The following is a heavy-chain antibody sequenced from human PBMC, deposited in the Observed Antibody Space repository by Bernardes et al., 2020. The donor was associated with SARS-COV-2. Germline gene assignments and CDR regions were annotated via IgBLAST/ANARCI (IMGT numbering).Heavy chain of an antibody. CDR1: GYTFTGYY. V-gene: IGHV1-2*04. J-gene: IGHJ6*02. Sequence: ASVKVSCKASGYTFTGYYMHWVRQAPGQGLEWMGWINPNSGGTNYAQKFQGWVTMTRDTSISTAYMELSRLRSDDTAVYYCARAGSKSTYYYYGMDVWGQGTTVTVSS. CDR2: INPNSGGT. D-gene: IGHD3-10*01. CDR3: ARAGSKSTYYYYGMDV.